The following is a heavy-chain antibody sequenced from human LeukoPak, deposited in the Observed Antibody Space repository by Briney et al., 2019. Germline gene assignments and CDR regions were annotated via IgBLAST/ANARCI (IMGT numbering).Heavy chain of an antibody. CDR3: ARDSIRPPLYYFDY. CDR2: MQYDASIK. Sequence: GGSLRLSCAASGFTFSSYDMHWVRQAPGKGLGWVAFMQYDASIKYYADSAKGRFTTSTDNSTNTLYLQMDSVRADGTAVYFCARDSIRPPLYYFDYWGRGTLVTVSS. D-gene: IGHD2-21*01. CDR1: GFTFSSYD. J-gene: IGHJ4*02. V-gene: IGHV3-30*02.